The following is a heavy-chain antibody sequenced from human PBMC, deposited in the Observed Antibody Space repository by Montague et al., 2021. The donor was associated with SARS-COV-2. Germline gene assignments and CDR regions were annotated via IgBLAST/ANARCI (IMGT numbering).Heavy chain of an antibody. CDR1: GDSVSSNSAT. CDR3: ARERWAVGVSFDY. V-gene: IGHV6-1*01. D-gene: IGHD1-26*01. J-gene: IGHJ4*02. CDR2: TYYRSRWSN. Sequence: CAISGDSVSSNSATWHWIRQSPSRGLEWLGRTYYRSRWSNDYAVSVRSRIIINPDTSTNQFSPQLSSVTPEDTAVYFCARERWAVGVSFDYWGQGTLVTVSS.